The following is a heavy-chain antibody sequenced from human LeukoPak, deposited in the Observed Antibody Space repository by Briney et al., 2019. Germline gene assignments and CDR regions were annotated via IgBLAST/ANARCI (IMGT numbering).Heavy chain of an antibody. CDR2: ISASGGST. CDR3: AKVMKGSERLTMVRGVIIKTAGLYYMDV. D-gene: IGHD3-10*01. Sequence: GGSLRLSCAASGFTLSSYAMSWVRQAPGKGLEWVSSISASGGSTNYADSVKVRFTISRDNSKNTVYLQMNSLRAKDTAVYYCAKVMKGSERLTMVRGVIIKTAGLYYMDVWGKGTTVTVSS. V-gene: IGHV3-23*01. CDR1: GFTLSSYA. J-gene: IGHJ6*03.